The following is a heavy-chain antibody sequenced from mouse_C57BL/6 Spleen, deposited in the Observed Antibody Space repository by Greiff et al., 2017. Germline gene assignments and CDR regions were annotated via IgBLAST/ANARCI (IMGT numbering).Heavy chain of an antibody. CDR3: ARDYYYYGSSYWYFDV. D-gene: IGHD1-1*01. J-gene: IGHJ1*03. CDR1: GFTFSDYG. V-gene: IGHV5-17*01. CDR2: ISSGSSTI. Sequence: EVKVVESGGGLVKPGGSLKLSCAASGFTFSDYGMHWVRQAPEKGLEWVAYISSGSSTIYYADTVKGRFTISRDNAKNTLCLQMTSLRSEDTAMYYCARDYYYYGSSYWYFDVWGTGTTVTVSS.